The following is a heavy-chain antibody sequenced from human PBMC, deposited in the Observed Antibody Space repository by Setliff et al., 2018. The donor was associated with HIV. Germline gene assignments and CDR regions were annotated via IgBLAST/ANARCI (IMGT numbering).Heavy chain of an antibody. Sequence: ASVKVSCKASGYTFTDYYMHWVRQAPGQGLEWMGWINPNSGGTNYAQKFQGRVTMTRDTSITTAYMELSRLRAEDTAVYYCAREDPPADFHFWSGRLADWGQGSLVTVSS. D-gene: IGHD3-3*02. V-gene: IGHV1-2*02. CDR1: GYTFTDYY. J-gene: IGHJ4*02. CDR2: INPNSGGT. CDR3: AREDPPADFHFWSGRLAD.